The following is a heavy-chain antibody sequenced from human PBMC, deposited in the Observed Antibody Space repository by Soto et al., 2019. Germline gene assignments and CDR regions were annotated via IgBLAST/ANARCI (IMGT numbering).Heavy chain of an antibody. CDR3: STSYGRDC. V-gene: IGHV3-15*01. CDR2: IKTKTEGGTT. Sequence: EVQLVESGGGLLKPGGSLRLSCAASGFTFSNAWMSWVRQAPGKGLEWIGRIKTKTEGGTTDYTTPVKGRFIISRDDSKNSLYLQMTSLRIEDTAVYYCSTSYGRDCSGQGTLDTGSS. J-gene: IGHJ4*02. D-gene: IGHD3-10*01. CDR1: GFTFSNAW.